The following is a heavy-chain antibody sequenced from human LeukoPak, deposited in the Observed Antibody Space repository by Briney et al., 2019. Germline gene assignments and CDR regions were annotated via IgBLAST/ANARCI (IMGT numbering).Heavy chain of an antibody. J-gene: IGHJ6*02. CDR1: GFTFSTYW. CDR3: ARGRGRVAPQYYVGMDV. Sequence: PGGSLRLSCTVSGFTFSTYWMHWVRQAPGKGLVWVSRILSDGTSTNYADSVKGRFTISRDNAKNTLYLQMNSLRAEDTAVYYCARGRGRVAPQYYVGMDVWGQGTTVTVSS. V-gene: IGHV3-74*01. D-gene: IGHD3-10*02. CDR2: ILSDGTST.